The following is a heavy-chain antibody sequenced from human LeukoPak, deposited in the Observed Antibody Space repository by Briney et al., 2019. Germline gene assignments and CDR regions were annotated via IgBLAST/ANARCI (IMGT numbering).Heavy chain of an antibody. V-gene: IGHV3-66*01. CDR3: ARGAAGGMYNWFDP. CDR2: IYSGGST. Sequence: GGSLRLSCAASGFTVSSNYMSWVRQAPGKGLEWVSVIYSGGSTYYADSVKGRFTISRDNAKNSLYLQMDSLRVEDTAVYYCARGAAGGMYNWFDPWGQGTLVTVSS. D-gene: IGHD6-13*01. J-gene: IGHJ5*02. CDR1: GFTVSSNY.